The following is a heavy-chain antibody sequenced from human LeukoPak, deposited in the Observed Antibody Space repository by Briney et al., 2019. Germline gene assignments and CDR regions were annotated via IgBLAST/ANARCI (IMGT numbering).Heavy chain of an antibody. CDR2: IKQDGSEK. D-gene: IGHD3-3*01. Sequence: PGGSLRLSCAASGFTFSSYWMSWVRQAPGKGLEWVANIKQDGSEKYYVDSVKGRFTISRDNAKNSLYLQMNSLRAEDTAVYYCARDRYYDFWSGYFNWFDPWGQGTLVTVSS. CDR1: GFTFSSYW. CDR3: ARDRYYDFWSGYFNWFDP. J-gene: IGHJ5*02. V-gene: IGHV3-7*01.